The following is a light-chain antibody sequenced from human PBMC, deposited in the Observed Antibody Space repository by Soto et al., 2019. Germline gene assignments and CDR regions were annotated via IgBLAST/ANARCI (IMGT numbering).Light chain of an antibody. CDR3: CSYAGSPTFPVI. Sequence: QSVLTQPASVSGSPGQSITISCTGTSSDVGSYTLVSWYQQNPGKAPKLIIYEGTKRPSGVSNRFSGSKSGNTASLTISGLQAEDEADYYCCSYAGSPTFPVIFGGGTKLTVL. V-gene: IGLV2-23*03. J-gene: IGLJ2*01. CDR1: SSDVGSYTL. CDR2: EGT.